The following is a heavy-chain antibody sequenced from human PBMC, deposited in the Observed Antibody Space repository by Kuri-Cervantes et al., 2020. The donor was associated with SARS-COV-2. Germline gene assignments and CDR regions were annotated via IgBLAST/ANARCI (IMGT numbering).Heavy chain of an antibody. CDR1: GFTFGDCA. CDR3: ARDKDDGSGDGFDY. J-gene: IGHJ4*02. V-gene: IGHV3-30-3*01. CDR2: ISYDGSNK. D-gene: IGHD3-10*01. Sequence: GESLKISCTASGFTFGDCAMSWVRQAPGKGLEWVAVISYDGSNKYYADSVKGRFTISRDNSKNTLYLQMNSLRAEDTAVYYCARDKDDGSGDGFDYWAREPWSPSPQ.